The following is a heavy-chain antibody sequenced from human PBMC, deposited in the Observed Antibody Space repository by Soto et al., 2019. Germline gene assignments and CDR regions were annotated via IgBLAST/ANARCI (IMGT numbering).Heavy chain of an antibody. V-gene: IGHV1-69*13. D-gene: IGHD1-1*01. CDR1: GGTFSSYA. Sequence: SVKVSCKASGGTFSSYAISWVRQAPGQGLEWMGGIIPIFGTANYAQKFQGRVTITADESTSTAYMELRSLRSGDTAMYYCARRITTSSWFDPWGQGTLVTVSS. J-gene: IGHJ5*02. CDR3: ARRITTSSWFDP. CDR2: IIPIFGTA.